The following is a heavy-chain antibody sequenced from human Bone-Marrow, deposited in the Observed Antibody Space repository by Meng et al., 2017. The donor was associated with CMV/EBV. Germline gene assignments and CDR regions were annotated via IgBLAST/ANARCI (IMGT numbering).Heavy chain of an antibody. CDR3: AIGPKYYFDY. Sequence: ESLKISCAASGFTFGSYAMSWVRQAPGKGLEWIGYIYYSGSTNYNPSLKSRVTISVDTSKNQFSLKLSSVTAADTAVYYCAIGPKYYFDYWGQGTLVTVSS. CDR1: GFTFGSYA. J-gene: IGHJ4*02. CDR2: IYYSGST. V-gene: IGHV4-59*01.